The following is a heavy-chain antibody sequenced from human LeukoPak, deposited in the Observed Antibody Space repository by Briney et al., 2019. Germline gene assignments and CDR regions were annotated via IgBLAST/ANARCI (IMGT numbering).Heavy chain of an antibody. Sequence: SVKVSCKASGGIFSSYAISWVRQAPGQGLEWMGGIIPIFGTANYAQKFQGRVTITADESTSTAYMELSSLRSEDTAVYYCARDWGSGSYYRWFDPWGQGTLVTVSS. V-gene: IGHV1-69*13. CDR1: GGIFSSYA. CDR2: IIPIFGTA. CDR3: ARDWGSGSYYRWFDP. J-gene: IGHJ5*02. D-gene: IGHD3-10*01.